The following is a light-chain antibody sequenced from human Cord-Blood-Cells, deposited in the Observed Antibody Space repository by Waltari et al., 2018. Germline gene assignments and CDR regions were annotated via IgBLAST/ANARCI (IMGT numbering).Light chain of an antibody. V-gene: IGKV1-39*01. Sequence: DFPMTQSPSSLSASVGDRVTITCRASQSISSYLNWYQQKPGKAPKLLIYAASSLQSGVPSRFSGSGSGTDFTLTISSLQPEDFATYYCRQSYSTPYTFGQGTKLEIK. J-gene: IGKJ2*01. CDR2: AAS. CDR1: QSISSY. CDR3: RQSYSTPYT.